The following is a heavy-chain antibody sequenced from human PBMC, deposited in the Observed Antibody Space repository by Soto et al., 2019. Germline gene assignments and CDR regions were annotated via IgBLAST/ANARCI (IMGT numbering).Heavy chain of an antibody. D-gene: IGHD5-12*01. Sequence: GGSLRLSCAASGFTFSSYAMSWVRQAPGKGLEWVSAISGSGGSTYYADSVKGRFTISRDNSKNTLYLQMNSLRAEDTAVYYCAKTGIGYDGLDGMDVWGQGTTVTVSS. J-gene: IGHJ6*02. CDR2: ISGSGGST. V-gene: IGHV3-23*01. CDR1: GFTFSSYA. CDR3: AKTGIGYDGLDGMDV.